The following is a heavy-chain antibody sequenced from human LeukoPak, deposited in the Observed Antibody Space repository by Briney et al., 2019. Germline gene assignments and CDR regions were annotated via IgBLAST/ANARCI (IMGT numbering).Heavy chain of an antibody. CDR2: INYGGST. J-gene: IGHJ4*02. D-gene: IGHD2/OR15-2a*01. V-gene: IGHV4-34*01. CDR1: GGSFSDPY. CDR3: ARGVSNFDY. Sequence: SETLSLTCAVYGGSFSDPYWNWIRQSPGKGLEWIGEINYGGSTNYNPSLKRRVTMSVDTSKNQFSLKLSSVTAADTAVYYCARGVSNFDYWGQGTLVTVSS.